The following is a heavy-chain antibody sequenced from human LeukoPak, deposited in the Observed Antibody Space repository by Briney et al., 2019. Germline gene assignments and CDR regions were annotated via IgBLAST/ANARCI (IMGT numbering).Heavy chain of an antibody. CDR2: IGAGGTFT. D-gene: IGHD4-17*01. J-gene: IGHJ4*02. Sequence: GGSLRLSCTASGFTFSSYAMNWVRQAPGKGLEWVSGIGAGGTFTYYADSVKGRFTISRDNAKNSLYLQMNSLRAEDTAVYYCARDPSNYGDYTFDYWGQGILVTVSS. CDR3: ARDPSNYGDYTFDY. CDR1: GFTFSSYA. V-gene: IGHV3-21*01.